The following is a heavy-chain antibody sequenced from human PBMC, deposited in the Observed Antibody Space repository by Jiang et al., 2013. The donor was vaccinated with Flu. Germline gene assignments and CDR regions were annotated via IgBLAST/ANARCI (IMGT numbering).Heavy chain of an antibody. D-gene: IGHD1-26*01. V-gene: IGHV1-69*01. J-gene: IGHJ4*02. Sequence: QGRVTITADESTSTAYMELSSLRSEDTAVYYCANRERSDSGSELDYWGQGTLVTVSS. CDR3: ANRERSDSGSELDY.